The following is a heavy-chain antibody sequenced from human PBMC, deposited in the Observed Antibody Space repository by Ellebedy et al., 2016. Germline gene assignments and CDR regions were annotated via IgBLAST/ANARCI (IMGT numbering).Heavy chain of an antibody. V-gene: IGHV3-23*01. D-gene: IGHD3-10*01. Sequence: GESLKISXAASGFTFSSYVLSWVRQAPGKGLEWVAAITGSGGSAYYADSVKGRLTISRDNSHSTVYLQMSSLRAEDTAVYYCAKVGLRDTTSWGQGTLVTVSS. CDR1: GFTFSSYV. CDR2: ITGSGGSA. CDR3: AKVGLRDTTS. J-gene: IGHJ4*02.